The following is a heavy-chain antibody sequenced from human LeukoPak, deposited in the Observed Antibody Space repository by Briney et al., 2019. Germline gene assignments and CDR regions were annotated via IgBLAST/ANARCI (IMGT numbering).Heavy chain of an antibody. CDR3: ARDPYDSSGYYYGLYYYYGMDV. Sequence: ASVKVSCKASGYTFTSYYMHWVRQAPGQGLEWMGIINPSGGSTSYAQKFQGRVTMTRDTSTSTVYMELSSLRSEDTAVYYCARDPYDSSGYYYGLYYYYGMDVWGQGTTVTVSS. D-gene: IGHD3-22*01. J-gene: IGHJ6*02. CDR1: GYTFTSYY. V-gene: IGHV1-46*01. CDR2: INPSGGST.